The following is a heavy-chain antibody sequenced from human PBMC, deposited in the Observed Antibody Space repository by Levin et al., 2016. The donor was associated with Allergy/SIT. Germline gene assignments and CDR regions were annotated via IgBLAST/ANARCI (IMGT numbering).Heavy chain of an antibody. V-gene: IGHV3-74*01. CDR3: ARAYNVNDGRTMVY. D-gene: IGHD2/OR15-2a*01. CDR2: MGSDGRIT. CDR1: GFTFSNYW. Sequence: GGSLRLSCAASGFTFSNYWMHWVRQAPGKGLVWVSRMGSDGRITDYADAVKGRFTISRDSAKNTLYLQMNSLRVEDTAVYYCARAYNVNDGRTMVYGGQGTLVTVSS. J-gene: IGHJ4*02.